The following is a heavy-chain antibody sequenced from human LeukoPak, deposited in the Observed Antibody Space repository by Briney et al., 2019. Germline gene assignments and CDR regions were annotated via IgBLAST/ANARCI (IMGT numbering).Heavy chain of an antibody. J-gene: IGHJ6*03. Sequence: PGGSLRLSCAASGFTFTTYSMTWVRQAPGKGPEWVSSISSTSSYVYYADSVRGRFTISRDNAKNSLYLQMDSLRAEDTAVYYCARPDYDFWSGSPGGNYMDVWGKGTTVTVSS. CDR2: ISSTSSYV. D-gene: IGHD3-3*01. CDR3: ARPDYDFWSGSPGGNYMDV. V-gene: IGHV3-21*01. CDR1: GFTFTTYS.